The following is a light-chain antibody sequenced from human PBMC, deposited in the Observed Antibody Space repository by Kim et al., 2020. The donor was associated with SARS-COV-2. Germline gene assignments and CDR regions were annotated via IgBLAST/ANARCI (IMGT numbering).Light chain of an antibody. V-gene: IGLV3-25*03. J-gene: IGLJ1*01. CDR2: IYN. Sequence: SYELTQPPSVSVSPGQTAMITCSGDALPDQYAYWYQQKPGQAPVMVIYIYNVRPSGIPGRFSGSNSGSTVTLTISGGQAEDEADYYCHSADSRGTFFVFGTGTKVTVL. CDR1: ALPDQY. CDR3: HSADSRGTFFV.